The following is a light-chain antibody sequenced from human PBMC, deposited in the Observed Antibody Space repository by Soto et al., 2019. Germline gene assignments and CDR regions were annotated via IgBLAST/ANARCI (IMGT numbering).Light chain of an antibody. CDR3: GTWDSSLSVVV. CDR2: DNS. V-gene: IGLV1-51*01. Sequence: QAVLTQPPSVSAAPGQKVTISCSGSSSNIGNNYVSWYQQLPGTVPKLLIYDNSERPSGIPGRFSGSKSGASATLGITGLQTGVEAGYYCGTWDSSLSVVVFGGGTKLTVL. CDR1: SSNIGNNY. J-gene: IGLJ2*01.